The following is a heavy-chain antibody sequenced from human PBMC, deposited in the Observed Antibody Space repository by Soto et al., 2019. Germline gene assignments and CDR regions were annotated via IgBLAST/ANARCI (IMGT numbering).Heavy chain of an antibody. CDR1: GYSFTSYW. CDR3: ARQSVAPIQPFSYYYGMDV. V-gene: IGHV5-51*01. Sequence: GESLKISCTGSGYSFTSYWIGWVRQMPGKGLEWMGIIYPGDSDTRYSPSFQGQVTTSADKSISTANLKRSSMKASDTAMYYCARQSVAPIQPFSYYYGMDVWGQGTTATVYS. D-gene: IGHD5-12*01. CDR2: IYPGDSDT. J-gene: IGHJ6*02.